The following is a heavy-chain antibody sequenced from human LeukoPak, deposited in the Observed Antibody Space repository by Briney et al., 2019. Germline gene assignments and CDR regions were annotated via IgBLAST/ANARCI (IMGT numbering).Heavy chain of an antibody. CDR1: GFTFSHYW. V-gene: IGHV3-53*01. CDR3: ARAPPYCYDSRGYHYERGNYYYGMDV. CDR2: IFDGGAT. Sequence: PGGSLRLSCAASGFTFSHYWMTWVRQAPGKGLEWVSVIFDGGATYYADSVKGRFSISRDNSANTLHLQMTSLRAEDTAVYYCARAPPYCYDSRGYHYERGNYYYGMDVWGQGTTVIVSS. J-gene: IGHJ6*02. D-gene: IGHD3-22*01.